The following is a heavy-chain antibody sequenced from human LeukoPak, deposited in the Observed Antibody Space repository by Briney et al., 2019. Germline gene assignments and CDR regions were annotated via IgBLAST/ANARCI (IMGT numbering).Heavy chain of an antibody. CDR2: ISSSGSTI. D-gene: IGHD2-15*01. J-gene: IGHJ6*03. V-gene: IGHV3-11*01. CDR3: ARVLRYCSGGNCYSGGLGYRDV. CDR1: GFTFSSYG. Sequence: GGSLRLSCAASGFTFSSYGMSWIRQAPGKGLEWVSYISSSGSTIFYADSVKGRFTISRDNAKNSLFPEMNSLRADDTAVYYCARVLRYCSGGNCYSGGLGYRDVWGKGTTVTISS.